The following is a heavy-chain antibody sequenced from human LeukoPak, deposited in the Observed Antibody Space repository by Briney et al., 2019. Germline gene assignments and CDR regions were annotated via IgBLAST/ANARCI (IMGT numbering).Heavy chain of an antibody. J-gene: IGHJ6*02. CDR1: GYTLTELS. CDR2: FDPEDGET. D-gene: IGHD2-2*02. CDR3: ARVWRYQLLYEYYYYYYGMDV. V-gene: IGHV1-24*01. Sequence: ASVKVSCKVSGYTLTELSMHWVRQAPGKGLEWMGGFDPEDGETIYAQKFQGRVTMTRNTSISTAYMELSSLRSEDTAVYYCARVWRYQLLYEYYYYYYGMDVWGQGTTVTVSS.